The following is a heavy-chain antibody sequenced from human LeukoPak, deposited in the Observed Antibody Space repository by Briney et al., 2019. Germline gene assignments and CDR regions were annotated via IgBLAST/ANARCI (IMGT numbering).Heavy chain of an antibody. CDR3: ARSQVHDY. CDR1: GYTFTGYY. CDR2: INPNSGDT. Sequence: GSVKVSCKASGYTFTGYYMHWVRQAPGQGLEWMGWINPNSGDTNYAQNFQGRVTMTRDTSIITAYMELSSLRSDDTAVYYCARSQVHDYWGQGTLVTVSS. J-gene: IGHJ4*02. V-gene: IGHV1-2*02.